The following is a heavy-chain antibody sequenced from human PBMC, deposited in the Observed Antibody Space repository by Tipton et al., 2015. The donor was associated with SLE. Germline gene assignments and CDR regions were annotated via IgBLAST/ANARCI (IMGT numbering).Heavy chain of an antibody. D-gene: IGHD1-26*01. Sequence: QLVQSGAEVKKPGASVKVSCKASGYTFTSYGISWVRQAPGQGLEWMGWISAYNGNTNYAQKLQGRVTMTTDTSTSTAYMELRSLTSDDTAVYCCARDRRSYYDYYYGMDVWGQGTTVTVSS. V-gene: IGHV1-18*01. CDR2: ISAYNGNT. CDR1: GYTFTSYG. J-gene: IGHJ6*02. CDR3: ARDRRSYYDYYYGMDV.